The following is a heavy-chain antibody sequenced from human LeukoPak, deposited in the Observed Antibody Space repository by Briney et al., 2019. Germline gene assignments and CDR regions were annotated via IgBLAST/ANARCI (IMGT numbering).Heavy chain of an antibody. D-gene: IGHD3-10*01. CDR2: ISSSGSTI. V-gene: IGHV3-48*03. CDR1: GFTFSSYE. J-gene: IGHJ4*02. CDR3: ARGATDGEVRGGYDDY. Sequence: GGSLRLSCAASGFTFSSYEMNWVRQAPGKGLEWVSYISSSGSTIYYADSVKGRFTISRDNAKNSLYLQMNSLRAEDTAVYYCARGATDGEVRGGYDDYWGQGTLVTVSP.